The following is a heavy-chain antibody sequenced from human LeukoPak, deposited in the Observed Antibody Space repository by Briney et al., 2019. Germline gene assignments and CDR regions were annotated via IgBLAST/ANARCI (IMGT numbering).Heavy chain of an antibody. CDR1: GFTFTKCA. Sequence: PGGSLRLSCVASGFTFTKCAMSWIRQAPGKGLEWVAIITATGDTAYYADSVKGRFTISRDNSKNTLYLQMNSLRAEDTAVYYCADKDSGPSSSWGQGTLVTVSS. D-gene: IGHD3-16*02. CDR2: ITATGDTA. J-gene: IGHJ5*02. V-gene: IGHV3-23*01. CDR3: ADKDSGPSSS.